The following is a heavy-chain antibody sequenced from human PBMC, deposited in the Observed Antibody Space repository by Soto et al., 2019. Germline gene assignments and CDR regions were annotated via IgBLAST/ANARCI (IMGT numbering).Heavy chain of an antibody. J-gene: IGHJ4*02. CDR3: AAGAWLDY. Sequence: EVQLLESGGGLVQPGASLRLSCAASGLTFTTFDMSWARQAPGKGLEWVSVVRGRDGSTSYADSLKGRFTISKDSSKNTLYLEMNSLRDWDTAVYSCAAGAWLDYWGQGTLFTVSS. D-gene: IGHD1-26*01. CDR2: VRGRDGST. V-gene: IGHV3-23*01. CDR1: GLTFTTFD.